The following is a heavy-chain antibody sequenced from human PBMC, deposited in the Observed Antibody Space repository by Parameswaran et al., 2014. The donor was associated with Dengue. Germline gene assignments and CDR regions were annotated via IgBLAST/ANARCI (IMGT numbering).Heavy chain of an antibody. V-gene: IGHV1-69*05. J-gene: IGHJ3*02. CDR2: IIPIFGTA. D-gene: IGHD3-22*01. Sequence: WVRQAPGQGLEWMGGIIPIFGTANYAQKFQGRVTITTDESTSTAYMELSSLRSEDTAVYYCAGVGYSDDSSGYFEHAFDIWGQGTMVTVSS. CDR3: AGVGYSDDSSGYFEHAFDI.